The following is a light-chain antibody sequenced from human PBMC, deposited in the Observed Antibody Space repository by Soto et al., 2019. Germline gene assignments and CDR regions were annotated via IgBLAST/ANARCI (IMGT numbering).Light chain of an antibody. J-gene: IGKJ5*01. CDR1: QTIGRN. CDR3: QQHSKWPIT. V-gene: IGKV3-15*01. CDR2: GIS. Sequence: EIVMTQSPGTLSLSPGETATLSCRASQTIGRNYLAWYQQKPGQAPRLLIYGISTRAADIPARFSGSGSGTDFTLTISSLQSEDFAVYYCQQHSKWPITFGQGTHWRLN.